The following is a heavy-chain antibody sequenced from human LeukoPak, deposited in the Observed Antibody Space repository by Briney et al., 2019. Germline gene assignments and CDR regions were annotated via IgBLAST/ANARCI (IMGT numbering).Heavy chain of an antibody. CDR3: ARNSGANVYTYSFQY. Sequence: GGSLRLSCVASGLTFDNYGMSWVRQAPGKGLEWVSGINSNGGTTTYADSVKGRFTISRDNAKNSLYLQMNSLRVEDTAFYYCARNSGANVYTYSFQYWGRGTLVTVSS. J-gene: IGHJ4*02. V-gene: IGHV3-20*04. D-gene: IGHD1-26*01. CDR1: GLTFDNYG. CDR2: INSNGGTT.